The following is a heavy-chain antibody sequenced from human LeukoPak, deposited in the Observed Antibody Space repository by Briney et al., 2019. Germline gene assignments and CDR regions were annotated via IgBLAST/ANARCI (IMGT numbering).Heavy chain of an antibody. J-gene: IGHJ4*02. CDR2: ISTYNGNT. D-gene: IGHD2-2*03. CDR3: ARDWILDY. Sequence: ASVKVSCKASGYTFTGYYMHWVRQAPGQGLEWMGWISTYNGNTNYAQKLQGRVTMTTDTSTSTAYMELRSLRYDDTAVYFCARDWILDYWGQGTLVTVSS. CDR1: GYTFTGYY. V-gene: IGHV1-18*04.